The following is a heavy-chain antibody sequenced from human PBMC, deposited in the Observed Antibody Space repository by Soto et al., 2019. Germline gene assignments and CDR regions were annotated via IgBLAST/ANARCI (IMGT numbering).Heavy chain of an antibody. CDR3: ARDPYSSSWYEDYYYGMDV. CDR2: IIPIFGTA. Sequence: QVQLVQSGAEVKKPGSSVKVSCKASGGTFSSYAISWVRQAPGQGLEWMGGIIPIFGTANYAQKFQGRVTITADESTSTAYMELSSLRSEDTAVYYCARDPYSSSWYEDYYYGMDVWGQGTTVTVSS. CDR1: GGTFSSYA. D-gene: IGHD6-13*01. V-gene: IGHV1-69*01. J-gene: IGHJ6*02.